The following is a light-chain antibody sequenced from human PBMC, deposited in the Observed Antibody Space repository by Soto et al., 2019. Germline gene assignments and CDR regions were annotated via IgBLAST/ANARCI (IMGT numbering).Light chain of an antibody. V-gene: IGLV2-11*01. J-gene: IGLJ1*01. CDR1: SSDVGGYNY. Sequence: QSALTQPRSVSGSPGQSVTISRTGTSSDVGGYNYVSWYQQHPGRAPRVMIYDVKTRPSGVPDRFSGSKSGNTASLTISELQAEDEADYYCCSYAGDYTVVFGTGTKLTVL. CDR3: CSYAGDYTVV. CDR2: DVK.